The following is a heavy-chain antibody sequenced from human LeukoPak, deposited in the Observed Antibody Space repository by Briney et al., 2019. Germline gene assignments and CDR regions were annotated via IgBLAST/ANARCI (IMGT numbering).Heavy chain of an antibody. Sequence: GGSLRLSCAASGFTFSSNWMSWVRQAPGKGLEWVANINQDGSVKQSADSVKGRFTISRDNAKNSLYLQMNTLRAEDTAVYYCVQGDTFDFWGQGTMVTVSS. CDR3: VQGDTFDF. D-gene: IGHD1-26*01. J-gene: IGHJ3*01. V-gene: IGHV3-7*01. CDR1: GFTFSSNW. CDR2: INQDGSVK.